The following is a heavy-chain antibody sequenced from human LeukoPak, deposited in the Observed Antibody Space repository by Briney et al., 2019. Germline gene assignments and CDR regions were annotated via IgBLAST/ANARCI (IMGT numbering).Heavy chain of an antibody. D-gene: IGHD1-14*01. V-gene: IGHV3-7*01. Sequence: GGSLRLSCAASGFTFSSYWMSWVRQAPGKGLEWVANIKEDGSEKYYVDSVKGRFTISRDNAKNSLHLQMNSLRAEDTAVYYCARAEEFDGYYFDYWGQGTLVTVSS. CDR3: ARAEEFDGYYFDY. CDR2: IKEDGSEK. CDR1: GFTFSSYW. J-gene: IGHJ4*02.